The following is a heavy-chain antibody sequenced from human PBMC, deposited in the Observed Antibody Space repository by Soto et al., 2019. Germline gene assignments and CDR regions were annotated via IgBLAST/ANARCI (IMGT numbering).Heavy chain of an antibody. Sequence: EVQLLESGGGLVQPGGSLSLSCVASGFTFSNYVMSWVRQAPGKGLEWVTAISGSGDSTYYADSVRGRFTISRDNSKDTLHLQMNSLGAEERALYYCARGVLGSWNYLEYLQHWSQGVVVTVS. J-gene: IGHJ1*01. CDR2: ISGSGDST. CDR1: GFTFSNYV. D-gene: IGHD1-7*01. V-gene: IGHV3-23*01. CDR3: ARGVLGSWNYLEYLQH.